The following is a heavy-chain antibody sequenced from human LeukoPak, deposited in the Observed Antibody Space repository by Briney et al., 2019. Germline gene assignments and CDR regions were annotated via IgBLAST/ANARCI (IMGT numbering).Heavy chain of an antibody. CDR3: ARLQPGSGDPKDY. Sequence: SVKVSCKASGYTFTSYYMHWVRQAPGQGLEWMGGIIPIFGTANYAQKFQGRVTITADESTSTAYMELSSLRSEDTAVYYCARLQPGSGDPKDYWGQGTLVTVSS. CDR1: GYTFTSYY. V-gene: IGHV1-69*13. CDR2: IIPIFGTA. D-gene: IGHD2-21*02. J-gene: IGHJ4*02.